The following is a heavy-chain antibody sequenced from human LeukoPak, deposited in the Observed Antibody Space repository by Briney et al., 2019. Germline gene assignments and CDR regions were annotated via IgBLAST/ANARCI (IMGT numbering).Heavy chain of an antibody. J-gene: IGHJ4*02. CDR2: INPNSGGT. CDR3: ARDRLAAAGTRADY. D-gene: IGHD6-13*01. Sequence: ASLKVPCKASGYTFTGYYMHWVRQAPGQGLEWMGWINPNSGGTNYAQKFQGRVTMTRDTSISTAYMELSRLRSDDTAVYYCARDRLAAAGTRADYWGQGTLVTVSS. V-gene: IGHV1-2*02. CDR1: GYTFTGYY.